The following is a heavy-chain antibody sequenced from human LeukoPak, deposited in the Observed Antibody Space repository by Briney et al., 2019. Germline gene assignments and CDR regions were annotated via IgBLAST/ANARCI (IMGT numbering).Heavy chain of an antibody. J-gene: IGHJ5*02. CDR3: ARNRLVCSGGSCYGFSWFDP. V-gene: IGHV3-9*01. CDR2: ITWNSGSI. CDR1: GFTFDDYA. D-gene: IGHD2-15*01. Sequence: GGSLRLSCAASGFTFDDYAMHWVRQAPGKGLEWVSGITWNSGSIGYADSVKGRFTISRDNAKNSLYLQMNSLRAEDTAVYYCARNRLVCSGGSCYGFSWFDPWGQGTLVTVSS.